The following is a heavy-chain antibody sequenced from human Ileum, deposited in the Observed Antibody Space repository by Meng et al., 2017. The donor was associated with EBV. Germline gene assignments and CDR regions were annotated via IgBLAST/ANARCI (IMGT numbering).Heavy chain of an antibody. J-gene: IGHJ5*02. Sequence: EVPLVESGGGLVQPGGSLRLSCAASGFIFNNYAMSWVRQTPGKGLEWVSAISGGADSTYYVHSVEGRFTISRDNSKNTLYLQMNSLRAEDSAVYYCAKGRAGNWFDPWGQGTLVTASS. V-gene: IGHV3-23*04. CDR1: GFIFNNYA. CDR3: AKGRAGNWFDP. CDR2: ISGGADST.